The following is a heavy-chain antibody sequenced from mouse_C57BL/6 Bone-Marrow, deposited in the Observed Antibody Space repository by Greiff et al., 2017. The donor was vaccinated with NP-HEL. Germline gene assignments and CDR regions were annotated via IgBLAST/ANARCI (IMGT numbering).Heavy chain of an antibody. Sequence: EVKLQESGPELVKPGASVKMSCKASGYTFTDYNMHWVKQSHGKSLEWIGYINPNNGGTSYNQKFKGKATLTVNKSSSTAYMELRSLTSEDSAVYYCASYYYGSSLSYAMDYWGQGTSVTVSS. J-gene: IGHJ4*01. D-gene: IGHD1-1*01. CDR3: ASYYYGSSLSYAMDY. CDR1: GYTFTDYN. CDR2: INPNNGGT. V-gene: IGHV1-22*01.